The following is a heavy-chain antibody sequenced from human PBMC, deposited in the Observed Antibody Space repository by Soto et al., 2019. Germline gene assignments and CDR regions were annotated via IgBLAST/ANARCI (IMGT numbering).Heavy chain of an antibody. CDR2: ISASGGTT. CDR3: AKEAHSSTESFFDS. D-gene: IGHD6-13*01. CDR1: GFTFNNYA. J-gene: IGHJ4*02. V-gene: IGHV3-23*01. Sequence: PGGSLRLSCAASGFTFNNYAMSWVRQAPGKGLEWVSAISASGGTTYYADSVKGRFTISRDISKNALSLQMRSLRAEDTAVYYCAKEAHSSTESFFDSWGQGTLVTVSS.